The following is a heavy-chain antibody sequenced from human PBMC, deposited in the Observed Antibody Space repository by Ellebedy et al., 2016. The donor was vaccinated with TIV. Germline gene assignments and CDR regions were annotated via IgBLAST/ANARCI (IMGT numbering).Heavy chain of an antibody. CDR3: ARRVDGATFDY. V-gene: IGHV5-51*01. CDR1: GYSFTSYW. Sequence: GESLKISXKGSGYSFTSYWIGWVRQMPGKGLEWMGIIYPGKSDTRYSPSFQGQVTISADKSISTAYLQWSSLMASDTAMYYCARRVDGATFDYWGQGTLVTVSS. D-gene: IGHD4-17*01. CDR2: IYPGKSDT. J-gene: IGHJ4*02.